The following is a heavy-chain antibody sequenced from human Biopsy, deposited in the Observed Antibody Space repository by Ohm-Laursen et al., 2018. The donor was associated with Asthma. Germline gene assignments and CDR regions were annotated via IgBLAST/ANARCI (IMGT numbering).Heavy chain of an antibody. J-gene: IGHJ4*02. CDR2: ITGSGGTT. D-gene: IGHD6-19*01. V-gene: IGHV3-23*01. Sequence: SLRLSCAASGFTFSSSAMSWVRQAPGKGLERVSAITGSGGTTYYADSVRGRFTISRDNSKSTLFLQMDSLSAEDTTLYYCAKDFRGIAVAGDRGFDYWGQGTLVTVSS. CDR1: GFTFSSSA. CDR3: AKDFRGIAVAGDRGFDY.